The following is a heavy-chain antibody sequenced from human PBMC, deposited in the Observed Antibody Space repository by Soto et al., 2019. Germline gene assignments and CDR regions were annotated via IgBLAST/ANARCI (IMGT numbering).Heavy chain of an antibody. J-gene: IGHJ4*02. V-gene: IGHV4-61*03. CDR2: IYYDGST. CDR3: ARGYCADGVCLIFDY. D-gene: IGHD2-8*01. Sequence: SETLSLTCSVSGDSISSGTYYWSWIRQHPGKGLEWIGYIYYDGSTYYNPSLKSRVTISVGTSKNHFSLKLTSVTAADTAVYYCARGYCADGVCLIFDYWGQGTLVTVSS. CDR1: GDSISSGTYY.